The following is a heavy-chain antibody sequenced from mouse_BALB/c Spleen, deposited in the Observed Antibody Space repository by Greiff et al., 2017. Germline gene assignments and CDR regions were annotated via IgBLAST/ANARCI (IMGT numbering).Heavy chain of an antibody. CDR1: GYTFTSYW. D-gene: IGHD6-1*01. CDR2: INPSNGRT. V-gene: IGHV1S81*02. CDR3: ARDLFWFAY. Sequence: QVQLQQSGAELVKPGASVKLSCKASGYTFTSYWMHWVKQRPGQGLEWIGEINPSNGRTNYNEKFKRKATLTVDKSSSTAYMQLSSLTSEDSAVYYCARDLFWFAYWGQGTLVTVSA. J-gene: IGHJ3*01.